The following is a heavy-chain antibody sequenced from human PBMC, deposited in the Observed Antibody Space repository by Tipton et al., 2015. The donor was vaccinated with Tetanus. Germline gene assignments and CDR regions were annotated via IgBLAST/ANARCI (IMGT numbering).Heavy chain of an antibody. J-gene: IGHJ5*02. CDR1: GFIFSSYG. Sequence: SLRLSCAASGFIFSSYGIHWVRRAPRKGLEWVAVSWYDGTDKHYADSVKGRFTNSRDNPKKILYLLMNSLRAEDPAVYYYAREAGCSGGSCFSGAFDPWGQGTQVAVSS. D-gene: IGHD2-15*01. V-gene: IGHV3-33*01. CDR2: SWYDGTDK. CDR3: AREAGCSGGSCFSGAFDP.